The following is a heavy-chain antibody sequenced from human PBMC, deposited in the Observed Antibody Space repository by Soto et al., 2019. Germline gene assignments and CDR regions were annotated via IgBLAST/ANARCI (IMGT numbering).Heavy chain of an antibody. V-gene: IGHV3-74*01. Sequence: GGSLRLSCAASQFSFSSYWMHWVRQVPGKGPAWVSRINHDGSKTEYADSVKGRFTIFRDNTNNTLYLQMNSLRVEDTAMYYCVRGPWGFSGTWYDYWGQGTLVTVSS. CDR2: INHDGSKT. CDR3: VRGPWGFSGTWYDY. D-gene: IGHD6-13*01. J-gene: IGHJ4*02. CDR1: QFSFSSYW.